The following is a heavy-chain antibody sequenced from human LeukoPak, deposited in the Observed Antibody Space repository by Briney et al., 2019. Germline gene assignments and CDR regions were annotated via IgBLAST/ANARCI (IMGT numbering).Heavy chain of an antibody. CDR3: ARGGYCTNGVCRALDI. CDR2: IYHSGST. J-gene: IGHJ3*02. CDR1: GGSISSSNW. Sequence: SGTLSLTCAVSGGSISSSNWWSWVRQPPGKGLEWIGEIYHSGSTNYNPSLKSRVTISVDTSKNQFSLKLSSVTAADTAVYYCARGGYCTNGVCRALDIWGQGTMVTVSS. D-gene: IGHD2-8*01. V-gene: IGHV4-4*02.